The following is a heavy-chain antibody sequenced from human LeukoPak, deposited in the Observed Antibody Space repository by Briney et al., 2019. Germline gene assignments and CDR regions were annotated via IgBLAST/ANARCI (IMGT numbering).Heavy chain of an antibody. CDR3: ARVIAVAGTSDY. CDR1: GYTFTSYY. J-gene: IGHJ4*02. D-gene: IGHD6-19*01. V-gene: IGHV1-46*01. CDR2: INPSGGST. Sequence: ASVKVSCXASGYTFTSYYMHWVRQAPGQGLEWMGIINPSGGSTSYAQKFQGRVTMTRDASTSTVYMELSSLRSEDTAVYYCARVIAVAGTSDYWGQGTLVTVSS.